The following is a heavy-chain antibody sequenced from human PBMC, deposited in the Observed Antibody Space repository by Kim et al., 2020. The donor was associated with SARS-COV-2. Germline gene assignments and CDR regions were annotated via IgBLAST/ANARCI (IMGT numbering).Heavy chain of an antibody. CDR2: INSDGSET. V-gene: IGHV3-74*03. CDR1: GLTLSNYW. CDR3: TGVVGFDY. Sequence: GGSLRLSCAASGLTLSNYWMHWVRQAPGKGLVWVSHINSDGSETTYADSVKGRFTISRDNAKNTVYLQMNSLRAEDTGVYFCTGVVGFDYWGQGTLVTVSS. J-gene: IGHJ4*02.